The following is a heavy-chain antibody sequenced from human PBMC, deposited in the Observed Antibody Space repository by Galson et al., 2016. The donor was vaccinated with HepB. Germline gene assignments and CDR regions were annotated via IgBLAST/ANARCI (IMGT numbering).Heavy chain of an antibody. CDR2: INWHDGST. J-gene: IGHJ6*02. Sequence: SLRLSCAASGFIFDEYGMSWVRQAPGKELEWVSGINWHDGSTSYADSVRGRFIISRDNAKNSLYLQMNSLSVEDTALYYCAIDIWGVADSGFHSGMDVWGQGTTVIVSS. V-gene: IGHV3-20*04. CDR3: AIDIWGVADSGFHSGMDV. CDR1: GFIFDEYG. D-gene: IGHD2-21*01.